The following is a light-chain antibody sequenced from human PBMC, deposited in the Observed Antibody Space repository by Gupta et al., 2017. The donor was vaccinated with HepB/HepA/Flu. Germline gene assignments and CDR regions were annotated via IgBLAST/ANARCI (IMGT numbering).Light chain of an antibody. Sequence: DIVLTQSPDSLAVSLGARATITCRSSQSVLYSSKNKNSLPWYQQKPGQPPKLLIFWASTRESGVPNQFSGSGSGTDVTLTIGNLQAEDVAVYYCQQVYSPAWTFGQGAKVELK. J-gene: IGKJ1*01. CDR1: QSVLYSSKNKNS. V-gene: IGKV4-1*01. CDR3: QQVYSPAWT. CDR2: WAS.